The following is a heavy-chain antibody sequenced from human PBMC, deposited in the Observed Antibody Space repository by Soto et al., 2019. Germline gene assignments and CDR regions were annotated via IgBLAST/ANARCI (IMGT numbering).Heavy chain of an antibody. CDR2: IYFSGST. D-gene: IGHD5-12*01. V-gene: IGHV4-61*08. CDR1: GGSISSGDYY. J-gene: IGHJ5*02. CDR3: ARANSGYATAWFDP. Sequence: SSETLSLTCTVSGGSISSGDYYWSWIRQPPGKGLEWIGYIYFSGSTNYNPSLKSRVTISVATSKNQFSLKLSSVTAADTAVYYCARANSGYATAWFDPWAQGTLVTGSS.